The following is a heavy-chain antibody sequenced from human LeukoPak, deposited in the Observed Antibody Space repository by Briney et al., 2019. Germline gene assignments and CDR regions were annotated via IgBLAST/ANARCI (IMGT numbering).Heavy chain of an antibody. Sequence: SETLSLTCTVSGGSISSGSYYWSWIRQPAGKGLEWIGRIYTSGSTYYNPSLKSRVTISVDTSKNQFSLKLSSVTAADTAVYYCARYCSGGSCYGDYFDYWGQGTLVTVSS. V-gene: IGHV4-61*02. D-gene: IGHD2-15*01. CDR3: ARYCSGGSCYGDYFDY. CDR2: IYTSGST. CDR1: GGSISSGSYY. J-gene: IGHJ4*02.